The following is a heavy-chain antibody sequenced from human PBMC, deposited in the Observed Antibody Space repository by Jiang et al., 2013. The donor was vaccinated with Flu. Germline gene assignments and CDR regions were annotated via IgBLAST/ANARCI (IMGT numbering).Heavy chain of an antibody. CDR2: IRHKGNT. CDR3: ARGPRPWLRPAYLDY. D-gene: IGHD6-19*01. CDR1: GGSFSGY. V-gene: IGHV4-34*01. Sequence: LLKPSETLSLTCAVYGGSFSGYWSWIRQSPGKGLEWIGEIRHKGNTNYNPSLKSRVTISVDTSKNQFSLKVTSVTAADTAVYYCARGPRPWLRPAYLDYWGQGTLVTVSS. J-gene: IGHJ4*02.